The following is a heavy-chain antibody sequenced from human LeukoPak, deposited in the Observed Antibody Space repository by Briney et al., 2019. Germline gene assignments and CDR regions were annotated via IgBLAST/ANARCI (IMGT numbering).Heavy chain of an antibody. Sequence: SVKVSCKASGGTFSSYAISWVRQAPGQGLEWMGRIIPIFGIANYAQKFQGRVTITADKSTSTAYMELSSLRSEDTAGYYCAISRRSGYCSSTSCYTDYYYYGMDVWGQGTTVTVSS. J-gene: IGHJ6*02. V-gene: IGHV1-69*04. CDR2: IIPIFGIA. CDR1: GGTFSSYA. CDR3: AISRRSGYCSSTSCYTDYYYYGMDV. D-gene: IGHD2-2*02.